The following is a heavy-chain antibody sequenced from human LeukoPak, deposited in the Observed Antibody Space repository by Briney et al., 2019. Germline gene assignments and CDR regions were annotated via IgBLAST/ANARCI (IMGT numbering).Heavy chain of an antibody. V-gene: IGHV1-46*01. D-gene: IGHD4-17*01. CDR1: GYTFTSYY. CDR2: INPSGGST. J-gene: IGHJ5*02. Sequence: GASVKVSCKASGYTFTSYYMHWVRQAPGQGLEWMGIINPSGGSTSYAQKFQGRVTMTRDTSTSTVYMELSSLRSEDTAVYYCARVPTVTKGINWFDPWGQGTLVTVSS. CDR3: ARVPTVTKGINWFDP.